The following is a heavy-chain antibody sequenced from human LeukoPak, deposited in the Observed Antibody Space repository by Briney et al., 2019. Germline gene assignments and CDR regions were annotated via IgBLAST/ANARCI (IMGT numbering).Heavy chain of an antibody. V-gene: IGHV4-59*11. CDR3: ARDSYDDFWSGYYHWFDP. CDR1: GGSISSHY. CDR2: IYYSGST. J-gene: IGHJ5*02. D-gene: IGHD3-3*01. Sequence: SETLSLTCTVSGGSISSHYWSWIRQPPGKGLEWIGYIYYSGSTNYNPSLKSRVIISVDTSKNQFSLKLSSVTAADTAVYYCARDSYDDFWSGYYHWFDPWGQGTLVTVSS.